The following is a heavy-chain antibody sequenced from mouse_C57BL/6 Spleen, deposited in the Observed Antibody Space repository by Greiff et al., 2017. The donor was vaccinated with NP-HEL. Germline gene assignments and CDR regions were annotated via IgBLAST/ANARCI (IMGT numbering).Heavy chain of an antibody. D-gene: IGHD1-1*01. CDR2: IYPGDGDT. CDR1: GYAFSSYW. V-gene: IGHV1-80*01. J-gene: IGHJ2*01. CDR3: DREDYCYGSQVGY. Sequence: QVQLQQSGAELVKPGASVKISCKASGYAFSSYWMNWVKQRPGKGLEWIGKIYPGDGDTNYNGKFKGKATLTADKASSTTYMQLSSLTSEDSAVYVCDREDYCYGSQVGYWGQGTTLTVSS.